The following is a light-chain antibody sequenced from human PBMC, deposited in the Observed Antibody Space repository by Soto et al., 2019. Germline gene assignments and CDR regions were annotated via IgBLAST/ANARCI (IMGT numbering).Light chain of an antibody. J-gene: IGKJ1*01. V-gene: IGKV3-20*01. CDR3: QQYGDLPWT. CDR2: GAS. Sequence: ALTQSPGTLSSSPGERATLSCRASQSVSSNYLAWYQQKPGQAPRLLIYGASSRATGIPDRFSGSGSGTHFTLTIDKLESEDFAVYFCQQYGDLPWTYGQGTKVEN. CDR1: QSVSSNY.